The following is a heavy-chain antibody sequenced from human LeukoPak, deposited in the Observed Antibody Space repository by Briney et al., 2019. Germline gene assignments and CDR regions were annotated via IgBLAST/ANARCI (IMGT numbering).Heavy chain of an antibody. CDR2: ISGSGGST. CDR1: GFTFSSYG. V-gene: IGHV3-23*01. D-gene: IGHD3/OR15-3a*01. CDR3: ARELDPTSTNTPHYHYFMDV. Sequence: GGTLRLSCAASGFTFSSYGMSWVRQAPGKGLEWVSAISGSGGSTYYADSVKGRFTISRDNSKNTLYLQMNSLRAEDTAVYYCARELDPTSTNTPHYHYFMDVWGKGTTVTASS. J-gene: IGHJ6*03.